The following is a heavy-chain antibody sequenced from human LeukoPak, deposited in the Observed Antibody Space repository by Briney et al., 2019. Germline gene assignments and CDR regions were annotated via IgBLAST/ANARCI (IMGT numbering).Heavy chain of an antibody. V-gene: IGHV4-59*01. CDR2: IYYTRST. J-gene: IGHJ4*02. CDR3: ARADRAGDYGYYFDY. CDR1: DGSISGYY. D-gene: IGHD4-17*01. Sequence: KASETLSLTCTVYDGSISGYYWSWIRQPPGKGLEWIGNIYYTRSTDYNPSLKSRVTISVDTSKNQFSLKLNSVTAADTAVYYCARADRAGDYGYYFDYWGQGTPVTVSS.